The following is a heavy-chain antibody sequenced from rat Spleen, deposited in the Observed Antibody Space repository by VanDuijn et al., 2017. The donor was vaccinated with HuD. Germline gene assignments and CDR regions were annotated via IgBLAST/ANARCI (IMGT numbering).Heavy chain of an antibody. CDR3: ARRGTYYGYNYVGYYVMDA. Sequence: EVQLVESGGGLVQPGRSLKLSCVASGFTFSDSGMNLIREAPGKGLEWVEYISSSSGTIFYADTVKGRFTISRDNAKNTLYLQLSSLRSEDTALYYCARRGTYYGYNYVGYYVMDAWGQGTSVTVSS. J-gene: IGHJ4*01. CDR1: GFTFSDSG. V-gene: IGHV5-34*01. CDR2: ISSSSGTI. D-gene: IGHD1-9*01.